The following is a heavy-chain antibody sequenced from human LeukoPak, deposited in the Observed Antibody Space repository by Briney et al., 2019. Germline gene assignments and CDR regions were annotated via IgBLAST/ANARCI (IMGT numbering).Heavy chain of an antibody. Sequence: SETLSLTCTVSGGSVGSGSYYWNWIRQPAGKGLEWIGRVYSSGTTNYNPSLQSRVTISVDTSKNHFSLKLSSVTAADTAIYYCAREHIVARWFDPWGQGTLVIVSS. CDR3: AREHIVARWFDP. CDR2: VYSSGTT. V-gene: IGHV4-61*02. J-gene: IGHJ5*02. CDR1: GGSVGSGSYY. D-gene: IGHD2-21*01.